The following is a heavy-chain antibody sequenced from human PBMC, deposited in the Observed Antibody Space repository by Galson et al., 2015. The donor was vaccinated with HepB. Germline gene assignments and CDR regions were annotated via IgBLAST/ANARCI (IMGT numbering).Heavy chain of an antibody. D-gene: IGHD6-19*01. V-gene: IGHV3-73*01. CDR1: GFTFSGSA. Sequence: LRLSCAASGFTFSGSAIHWVRQASGKGPEWVGRIRSKTTNYATSYVPSLKGRFTIPRDDSKNMAYLHIKSLKTEDTAVYYCTRLGDFSGYSSRWGQGTLVTVSA. CDR3: TRLGDFSGYSSR. J-gene: IGHJ4*02. CDR2: IRSKTTNYAT.